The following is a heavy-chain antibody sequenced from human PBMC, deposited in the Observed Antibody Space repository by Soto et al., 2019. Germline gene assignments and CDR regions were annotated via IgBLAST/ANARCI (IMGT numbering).Heavy chain of an antibody. J-gene: IGHJ4*02. Sequence: QLQLQESGPGLVKPSETLSLTCTVSGGSISSSDYYWGWIHQPPGKGLEWIGNIYYSGSASYNPSLKSRFTISVDTSKNQVYLKLSSVTAADTAVYICVSRYPWVGFDYWGQGTLVTVSS. CDR2: IYYSGSA. D-gene: IGHD3-16*02. V-gene: IGHV4-39*01. CDR3: VSRYPWVGFDY. CDR1: GGSISSSDYY.